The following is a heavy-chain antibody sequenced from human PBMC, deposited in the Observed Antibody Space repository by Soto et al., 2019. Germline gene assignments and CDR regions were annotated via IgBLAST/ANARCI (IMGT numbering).Heavy chain of an antibody. CDR2: VSQGGAAASMSEGETT. CDR1: GVSIDNFF. V-gene: IGHV4-59*01. CDR3: ARDRGGITVSSKPLGEWFDP. Sequence: QVQLQESGPGLLRPSETLSLTCTVSGVSIDNFFWSWIRRTPGKGLGGIGYVSQGGAAASMSEGETTSYNPSLESRATISLDLPKNQFSLKLTSVTAADTAVYYCARDRGGITVSSKPLGEWFDPWGQGTLVTVSS. J-gene: IGHJ5*02. D-gene: IGHD3-16*01.